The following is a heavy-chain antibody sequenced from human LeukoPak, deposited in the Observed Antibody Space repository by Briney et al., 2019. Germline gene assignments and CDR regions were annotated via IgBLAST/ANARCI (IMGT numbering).Heavy chain of an antibody. J-gene: IGHJ4*02. D-gene: IGHD5-18*01. CDR2: INPNSGGT. V-gene: IGHV1-2*02. CDR3: AREPVDTAMVMSD. CDR1: GYTFTGYY. Sequence: ASVKVSCKASGYTFTGYYMHWVRQAPGQGLEWMGWINPNSGGTNYAQKFQGRVTMTRDTSISTAYMELSRLRSDDTAAYYCAREPVDTAMVMSDWGQGTLVTVSS.